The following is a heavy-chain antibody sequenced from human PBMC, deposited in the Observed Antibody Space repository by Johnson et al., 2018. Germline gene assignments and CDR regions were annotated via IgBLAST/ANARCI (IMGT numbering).Heavy chain of an antibody. CDR3: AKDLVGPYDFYFLD. D-gene: IGHD3/OR15-3a*01. J-gene: IGHJ4*02. Sequence: VQLVEAGGGLVQAGGSLRLPCAASGFTFNNYGMNWVRQAPGKGLEWVSGITGSGRSTFYADSVKGRFTISIANSKNTLYLQINSLRAEDTDVYFCAKDLVGPYDFYFLDWGQGTQVTVSS. CDR1: GFTFNNYG. CDR2: ITGSGRST. V-gene: IGHV3-23*04.